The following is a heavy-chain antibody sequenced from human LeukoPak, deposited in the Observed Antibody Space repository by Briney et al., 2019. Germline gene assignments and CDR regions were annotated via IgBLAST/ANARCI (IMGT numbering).Heavy chain of an antibody. CDR3: ARGIDY. Sequence: GGSLRLSCAASGFTVSSYYMNWVRQAPGKELEWVSVIYTGGGRYYADSVRGRFTISRDTSKNMVYLQMNSLRVEDTAVYYCARGIDYWGRGTLVTVSS. V-gene: IGHV3-53*01. J-gene: IGHJ4*02. CDR1: GFTVSSYY. CDR2: IYTGGGR.